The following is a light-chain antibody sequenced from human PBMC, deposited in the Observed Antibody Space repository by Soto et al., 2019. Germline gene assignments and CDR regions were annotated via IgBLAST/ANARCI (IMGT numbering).Light chain of an antibody. CDR1: RSDIGSYNS. CDR3: FSYAGSSTWV. V-gene: IGLV2-23*02. J-gene: IGLJ3*02. Sequence: QSALTQPASLSGSPGQSITISCTGTRSDIGSYNSIAWYQQHPGKAPRVVIFGVTKRPSGISDRFSGSKSGYTASLTISGLQAEDEADYLCFSYAGSSTWVFGGGTKLTVL. CDR2: GVT.